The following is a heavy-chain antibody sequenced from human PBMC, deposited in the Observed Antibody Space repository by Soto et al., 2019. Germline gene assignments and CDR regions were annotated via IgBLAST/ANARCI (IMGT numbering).Heavy chain of an antibody. CDR2: ISGSGGST. Sequence: SLRLSCASSGFTFSSYAMSWFRQAPGKGLEWVSAISGSGGSTYYADSVKGRFTISRDNSKNTLYLQMNSLRAEDTAVYYCAKELEVATTPSPFDYWGQGTLVTVSS. J-gene: IGHJ4*02. CDR1: GFTFSSYA. CDR3: AKELEVATTPSPFDY. D-gene: IGHD5-12*01. V-gene: IGHV3-23*01.